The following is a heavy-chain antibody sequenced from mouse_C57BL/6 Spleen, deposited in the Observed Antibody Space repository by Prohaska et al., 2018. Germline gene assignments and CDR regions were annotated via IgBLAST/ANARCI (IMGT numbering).Heavy chain of an antibody. Sequence: HGKSLEWIGDINPNNGGTSYNQKFKGKATLTVDKSSSTAYMELRSLTSEDSAVYYCARASYYYAMDYWGQGTSVTVSS. CDR3: ARASYYYAMDY. J-gene: IGHJ4*01. CDR2: INPNNGGT. V-gene: IGHV1-26*01.